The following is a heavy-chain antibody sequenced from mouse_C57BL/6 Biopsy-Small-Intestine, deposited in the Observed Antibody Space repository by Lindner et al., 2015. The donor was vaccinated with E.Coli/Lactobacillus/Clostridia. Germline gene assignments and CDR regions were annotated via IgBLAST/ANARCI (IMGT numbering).Heavy chain of an antibody. D-gene: IGHD3-2*01. CDR2: IITTFGTA. CDR3: ARRQGVEFVYYFDY. CDR1: GGTFNNYA. Sequence: SVKVSCKASGGTFNNYAINWVRQAPGQGLEWMGGIITTFGTANYAQKFQGRVTITADASTSTAYMELSSLRSEDTAVYYCARRQGVEFVYYFDYWGQGTLVTVSS. V-gene: IGHV1-79*01. J-gene: IGHJ2*01.